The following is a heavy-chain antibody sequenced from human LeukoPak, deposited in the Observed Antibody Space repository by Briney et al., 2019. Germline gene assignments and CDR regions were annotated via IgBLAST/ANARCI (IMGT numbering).Heavy chain of an antibody. Sequence: SETLSLTCAVSGYSISSGYYWGWIRQPPGKGLECIGSIYHSGSTYYNPSLKSRVTISVDTSKNQFSLKLSSVTAADTAVYYCARDYPTSGIVTIFDYWGQGTLVTVSS. J-gene: IGHJ4*02. CDR3: ARDYPTSGIVTIFDY. CDR1: GYSISSGYY. CDR2: IYHSGST. D-gene: IGHD1-1*01. V-gene: IGHV4-38-2*01.